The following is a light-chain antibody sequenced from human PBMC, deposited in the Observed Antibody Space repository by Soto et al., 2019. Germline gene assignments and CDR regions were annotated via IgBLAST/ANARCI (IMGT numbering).Light chain of an antibody. CDR1: QSVSSN. V-gene: IGKV3-15*01. CDR3: QQYNVWPLT. CDR2: VAS. Sequence: EIVMTQSPATLSVSPGERATLSCRASQSVSSNLAWYQQKPGQTPKLLIYVASSRATGIPARFDGSGSGTDFTLTISSLQSEAFAVYSCQQYNVWPLTVGGGTKVELK. J-gene: IGKJ4*01.